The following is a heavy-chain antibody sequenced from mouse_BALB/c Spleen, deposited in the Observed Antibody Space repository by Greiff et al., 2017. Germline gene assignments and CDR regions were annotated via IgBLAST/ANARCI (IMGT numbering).Heavy chain of an antibody. CDR3: AREDGYVGD. V-gene: IGHV5-6-3*01. CDR1: GFTFSSYG. CDR2: INSNGGST. J-gene: IGHJ2*01. D-gene: IGHD2-2*01. Sequence: EVQRVESGGGLVQPGGSLKLSCAASGFTFSSYGMSWVRQTPDKRLELVATINSNGGSTYYPDSVKGRFTISSDNAKNTLYLQMSSLKSEDTAMYDCAREDGYVGDWGQGTTLTVSS.